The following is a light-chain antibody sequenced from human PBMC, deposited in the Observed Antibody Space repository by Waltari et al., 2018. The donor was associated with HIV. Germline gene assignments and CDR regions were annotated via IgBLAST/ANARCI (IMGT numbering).Light chain of an antibody. Sequence: EVVLTQSPGTLTSSPGETIILSCSASQSITNTYLAWYQQRPGQTPKLLIDSASRRVDGIPERFSGSGSETDFTLTISRLEHDDFAVYYCHHYGRSPPYTFGQGTKLE. CDR2: SAS. J-gene: IGKJ2*01. CDR1: QSITNTY. V-gene: IGKV3-20*01. CDR3: HHYGRSPPYT.